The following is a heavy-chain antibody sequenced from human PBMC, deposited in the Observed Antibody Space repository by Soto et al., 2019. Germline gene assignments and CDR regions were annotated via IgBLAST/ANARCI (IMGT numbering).Heavy chain of an antibody. D-gene: IGHD3-22*01. CDR3: ALGLGAMIVGYYFDY. CDR2: IIPIRGIA. V-gene: IGHV1-69*02. J-gene: IGHJ4*02. CDR1: GGTFSSYT. Sequence: QVQLVQSGAEVKKPGSSVKVSCKASGGTFSSYTISWVRQAPGQGLEWMGRIIPIRGIANYAQKFQGRVTITADKSTSTAYMELSSLRSEDTAVYYCALGLGAMIVGYYFDYWGQGTLVTVSS.